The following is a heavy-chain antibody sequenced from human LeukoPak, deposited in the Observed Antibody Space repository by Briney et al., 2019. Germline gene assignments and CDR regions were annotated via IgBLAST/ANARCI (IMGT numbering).Heavy chain of an antibody. Sequence: GGSLRLSCAASGFTFSSYAMSWVRQAPGKGVEGGSAISGSGGSTYYAPSVKRLFTISRHNSNNTLYLQMNSLRAEDTAVYYCAKRGETYDILTGYRVYYFDYWGQGTLVTVSS. CDR2: ISGSGGST. CDR3: AKRGETYDILTGYRVYYFDY. V-gene: IGHV3-23*01. J-gene: IGHJ4*02. D-gene: IGHD3-9*01. CDR1: GFTFSSYA.